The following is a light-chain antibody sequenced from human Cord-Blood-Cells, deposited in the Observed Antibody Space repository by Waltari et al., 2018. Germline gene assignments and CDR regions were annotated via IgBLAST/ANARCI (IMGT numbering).Light chain of an antibody. J-gene: IGLJ3*02. CDR1: SSDVDGYNY. CDR2: EVS. CDR3: SSYAGSNNWV. Sequence: QSAPTQPPSSSGSPGPSVTISCTGTSSDVDGYNYVPWYQQHPGKAPTLMIYEVSTRPSRVPARCAGSKSRSTVSLSVSGLQAENEADYYCSSYAGSNNWVFGGGNRLTVL. V-gene: IGLV2-8*01.